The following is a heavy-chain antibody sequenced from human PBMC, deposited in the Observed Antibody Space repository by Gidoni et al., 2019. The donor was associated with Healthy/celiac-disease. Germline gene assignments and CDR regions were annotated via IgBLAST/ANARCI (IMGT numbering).Heavy chain of an antibody. V-gene: IGHV3-21*01. CDR2: ISSSSSYI. J-gene: IGHJ4*02. Sequence: EVQLVESGGGLFKPGGSLRLSCAASGFTFSSYSMNWVRQAPGKGLEWVSAISSSSSYIYYADSVKGRFTISRDNAKNSLYLQMNSLRAEDTAVYYCASGYYDSSGYYNYWGQGTLVTVSS. CDR3: ASGYYDSSGYYNY. CDR1: GFTFSSYS. D-gene: IGHD3-22*01.